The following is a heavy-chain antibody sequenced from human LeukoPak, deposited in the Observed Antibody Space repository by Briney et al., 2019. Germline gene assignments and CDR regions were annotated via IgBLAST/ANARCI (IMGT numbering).Heavy chain of an antibody. CDR1: GGSISSGSYY. V-gene: IGHV4-61*02. CDR2: IYTSGST. Sequence: SQTLSLTCTVSGGSISSGSYYWSRIRQPAGKGLEWIGRIYTSGSTNYNPSLKSRVTISVDTSKNQFSLKLSSVTAADTAVYYCARVTYYDFWSGYYTDFGAFDIWGQGTMVTVSS. D-gene: IGHD3-3*01. CDR3: ARVTYYDFWSGYYTDFGAFDI. J-gene: IGHJ3*02.